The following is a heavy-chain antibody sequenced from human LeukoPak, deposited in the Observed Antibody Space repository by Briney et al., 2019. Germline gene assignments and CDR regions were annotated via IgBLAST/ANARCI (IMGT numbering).Heavy chain of an antibody. CDR1: GYTFTGYY. CDR3: ARALRGYCSGGSCPNDY. Sequence: GASVKVSCKASGYTFTGYYMHWVRQAPGQGLEWVGRINPNSGCTNYAQKFQGGVTMTRDTSIRTAYMELSRLRSDDTAVYYCARALRGYCSGGSCPNDYWGQGTLVTVSS. J-gene: IGHJ4*02. D-gene: IGHD2-15*01. CDR2: INPNSGCT. V-gene: IGHV1-2*06.